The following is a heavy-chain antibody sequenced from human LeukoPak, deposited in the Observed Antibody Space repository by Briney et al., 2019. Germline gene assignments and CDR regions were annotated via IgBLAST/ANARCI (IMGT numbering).Heavy chain of an antibody. Sequence: SSETLSLTRAVSGGSISSSNWWSWVRQPPGKGLEWIGEIYHSGSTNYNPSLKSRVTISVDKSKNQFSLKLSSVTAADTAVYYCAREKDIVVVPAARIDNWFDPWGQGTLVTVSS. CDR3: AREKDIVVVPAARIDNWFDP. CDR1: GGSISSSNW. V-gene: IGHV4-4*02. CDR2: IYHSGST. D-gene: IGHD2-2*01. J-gene: IGHJ5*02.